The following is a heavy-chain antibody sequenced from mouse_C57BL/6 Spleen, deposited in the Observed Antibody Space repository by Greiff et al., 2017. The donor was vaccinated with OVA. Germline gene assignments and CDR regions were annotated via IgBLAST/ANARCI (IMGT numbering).Heavy chain of an antibody. CDR2: ILPGSGGT. J-gene: IGHJ2*01. V-gene: IGHV1-9*01. CDR1: GYTFTGYW. Sequence: VQLQQPGAELMKPGASVKLSCKATGYTFTGYWIEWVKQRPGHGLEWIGKILPGSGGTHYNEKFKGKATLTVDTSSNTAYMQLSSLTAEDSAIYYGRRRRDYWGQGTTLTVSS. CDR3: RRRRDY.